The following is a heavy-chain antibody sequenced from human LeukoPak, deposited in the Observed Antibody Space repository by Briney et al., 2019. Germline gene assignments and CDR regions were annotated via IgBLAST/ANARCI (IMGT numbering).Heavy chain of an antibody. CDR2: ISGSGGST. Sequence: GGSLRLSCAASGFTFSSYAMSWVRQAPGKGLEWVSAISGSGGSTYYADSVKGRFTISRDNAKNSLYLQMNSLRGEDTAVYYCARPYYYDSSGYYDYWGQGTLVTVSS. V-gene: IGHV3-23*01. CDR3: ARPYYYDSSGYYDY. D-gene: IGHD3-22*01. J-gene: IGHJ4*02. CDR1: GFTFSSYA.